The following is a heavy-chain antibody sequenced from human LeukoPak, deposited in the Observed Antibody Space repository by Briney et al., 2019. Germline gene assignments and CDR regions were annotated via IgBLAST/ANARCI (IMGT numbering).Heavy chain of an antibody. CDR1: GFTFSSYA. Sequence: PGGSLRLSCAASGFTFSSYAMHWVRQAPGKGLEWVAVISYDGSNKYYADSVKGRFTISRDNSKNTLYLQMNSLRAEDTAVYYCARDTSSSWSEYFQHWGQGTLVTVSS. D-gene: IGHD6-13*01. J-gene: IGHJ1*01. V-gene: IGHV3-30-3*01. CDR3: ARDTSSSWSEYFQH. CDR2: ISYDGSNK.